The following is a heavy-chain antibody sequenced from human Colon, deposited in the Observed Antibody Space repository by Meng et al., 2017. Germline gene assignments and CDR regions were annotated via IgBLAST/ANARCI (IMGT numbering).Heavy chain of an antibody. CDR3: AGGGVLWHSSN. V-gene: IGHV4-39*07. CDR1: GGSISSTTYY. J-gene: IGHJ4*02. D-gene: IGHD2/OR15-2a*01. CDR2: IYYSGST. Sequence: SETLSLTCTVSGGSISSTTYYWGWIRQPPGKGLEWIGTIYYSGSTYYKPSHKSRVTISQDSSKNQFSLKLSSVTAADTAVYYCAGGGVLWHSSNWGQGTLVTVSS.